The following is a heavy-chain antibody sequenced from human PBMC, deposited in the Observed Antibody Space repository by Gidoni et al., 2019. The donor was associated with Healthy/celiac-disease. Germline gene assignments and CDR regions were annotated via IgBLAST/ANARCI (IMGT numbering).Heavy chain of an antibody. CDR3: ARLSVTVAGKYYYYYYVMDF. Sequence: EVRLVESGGGRDKPAGALRLPCAAHGCPFSSDRWHWVRQAPGKGLELVSSISGSSSYIYYADSVKGRFTISRDNAKNSLYLQMNSLRAEDTAVYYCARLSVTVAGKYYYYYYVMDFWGQGTTVTVSS. CDR1: GCPFSSDR. J-gene: IGHJ6*02. CDR2: ISGSSSYI. D-gene: IGHD6-19*01. V-gene: IGHV3-21*01.